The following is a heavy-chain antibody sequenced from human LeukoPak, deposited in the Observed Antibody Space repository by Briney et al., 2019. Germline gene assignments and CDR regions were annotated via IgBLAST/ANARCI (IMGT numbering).Heavy chain of an antibody. CDR1: GYTFTGYY. Sequence: ASVKVSCKASGYTFTGYYMHWERQAPGQGLEWMGWINPNSGGTNYAQKFQGRVTMTRDTSISTAYMELSRLRPDDTAVYYCARPLKRIQLWLRSYYGMDVWGQGTTVTVSS. J-gene: IGHJ6*02. V-gene: IGHV1-2*02. CDR2: INPNSGGT. D-gene: IGHD5-18*01. CDR3: ARPLKRIQLWLRSYYGMDV.